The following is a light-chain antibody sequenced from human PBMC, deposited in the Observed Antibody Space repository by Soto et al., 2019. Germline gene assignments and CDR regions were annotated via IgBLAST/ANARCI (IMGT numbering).Light chain of an antibody. CDR3: QQRSNWPPIT. CDR2: GAS. J-gene: IGKJ5*01. CDR1: QSVSSN. V-gene: IGKV3-11*01. Sequence: EIVMTQSPTILSVSPGERATLSCRASQSVSSNFAWYQQKPGQAPRLLIYGASNRATGIPARFSGSGSGTDFTLTISSLEPEDFAVYYCQQRSNWPPITFGQGARLEI.